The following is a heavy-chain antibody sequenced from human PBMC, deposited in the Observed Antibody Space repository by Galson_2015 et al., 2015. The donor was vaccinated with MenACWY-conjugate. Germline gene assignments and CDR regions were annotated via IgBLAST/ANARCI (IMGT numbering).Heavy chain of an antibody. CDR1: GLTFNNAW. CDR3: GGDFLGN. J-gene: IGHJ4*02. Sequence: SLRLSCAASGLTFNNAWMNWVRQAPGKGLEWVGLIRRNTDGGTTDYAAPVKGRFTISRDDSKNTLYLQMNSLKIEDTVVYYCGGDFLGNWGQGTLVTVSS. CDR2: IRRNTDGGTT. V-gene: IGHV3-15*07. D-gene: IGHD4-17*01.